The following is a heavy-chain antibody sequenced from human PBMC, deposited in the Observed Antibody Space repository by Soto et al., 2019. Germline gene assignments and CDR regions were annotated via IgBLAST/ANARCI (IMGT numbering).Heavy chain of an antibody. V-gene: IGHV4-59*01. CDR2: IYYSGST. J-gene: IGHJ4*02. CDR3: AREIVVGSFDY. D-gene: IGHD2-2*01. CDR1: GGSISSYY. Sequence: QVQLQESGPGLVKPSETLSLTCTVSGGSISSYYWRWIRQPPGKGLEWIGYIYYSGSTNYNPSLKSRVTISVDTSKNQFSLKLSSVTAADTAVYFCAREIVVGSFDYWGQGTLVTVSS.